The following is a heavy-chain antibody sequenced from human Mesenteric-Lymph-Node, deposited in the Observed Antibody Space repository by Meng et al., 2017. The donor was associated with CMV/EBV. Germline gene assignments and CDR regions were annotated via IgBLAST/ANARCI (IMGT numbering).Heavy chain of an antibody. D-gene: IGHD5-12*01. J-gene: IGHJ4*02. CDR3: ASSVWDIDASQNS. CDR1: GFSFSSYA. CDR2: ILYDGTNK. Sequence: GGSLRLSCAASGFSFSSYAMHWVRQAPGKGLEWVALILYDGTNKFYADSVEGRFTISRDSSKNTLYLQMNNLRIDDTAVYFCASSVWDIDASQNSWGQGTLVTVSS. V-gene: IGHV3-30-3*01.